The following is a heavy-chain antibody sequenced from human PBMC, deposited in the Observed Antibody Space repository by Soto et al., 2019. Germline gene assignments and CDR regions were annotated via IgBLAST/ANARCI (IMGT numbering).Heavy chain of an antibody. CDR2: ITSDTLTI. D-gene: IGHD1-1*01. CDR1: GFTFSIYS. V-gene: IGHV3-48*02. CDR3: ARSVEGHFDY. J-gene: IGHJ4*02. Sequence: EVQLVESGGGLVQPGGSLRLSCAASGFTFSIYSMNWVRQAPGKGLEWFSYITSDTLTIKYTDSVKGRFTISRDNAKKSLYLQMNSLRDEDTAEYFCARSVEGHFDYWGQGTVVTVSS.